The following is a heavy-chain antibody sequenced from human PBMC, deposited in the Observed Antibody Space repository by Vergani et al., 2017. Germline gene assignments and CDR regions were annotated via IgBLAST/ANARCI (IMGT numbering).Heavy chain of an antibody. CDR2: ISSSSSTI. CDR1: GFTFSSYS. CDR3: ARDQLSGWYYYYGMDV. D-gene: IGHD6-19*01. V-gene: IGHV3-48*01. J-gene: IGHJ6*02. Sequence: EVQLVESGGGLVQPGGSLRLSCAASGFTFSSYSMNWVRQAPGKGLEWVSYISSSSSTIYYADSVKGRFTISRDNSKNTLYLQMNSLRAEDTAVYYCARDQLSGWYYYYGMDVWGQGTTVTVSS.